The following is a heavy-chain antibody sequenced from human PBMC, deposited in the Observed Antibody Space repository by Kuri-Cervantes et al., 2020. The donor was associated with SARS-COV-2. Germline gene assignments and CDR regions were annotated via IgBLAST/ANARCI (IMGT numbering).Heavy chain of an antibody. V-gene: IGHV3-11*06. Sequence: LSLTCAASGFTFSDYYMSWIRQAPGKGLEWVSYISYSGTYTKYTDSVKGRFSVSRDNAKNSLYLQMNSLRAEDTAVYYCARDTRLAARPVADYYGMDVWGQGTTVTVSS. CDR2: ISYSGTYT. CDR3: ARDTRLAARPVADYYGMDV. CDR1: GFTFSDYY. J-gene: IGHJ6*02. D-gene: IGHD6-6*01.